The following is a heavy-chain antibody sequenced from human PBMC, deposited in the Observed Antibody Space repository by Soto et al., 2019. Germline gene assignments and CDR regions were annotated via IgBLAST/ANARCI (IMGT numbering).Heavy chain of an antibody. Sequence: TLSLTCTVSGGSISSGGYYWSWIRQHPGKGLEWIGYIYYSGSTYYNPSLKSRVTISVDTSKNQFSLKLSSVTAADTAVYYCARSIAVAGDFDYWGRGTLVTVSS. CDR1: GGSISSGGYY. CDR2: IYYSGST. V-gene: IGHV4-31*03. CDR3: ARSIAVAGDFDY. D-gene: IGHD6-19*01. J-gene: IGHJ4*02.